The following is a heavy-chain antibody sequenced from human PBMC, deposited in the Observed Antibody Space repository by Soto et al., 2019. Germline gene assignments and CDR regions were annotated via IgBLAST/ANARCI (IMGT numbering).Heavy chain of an antibody. Sequence: PSETLSLTCTVSGGSISSYYWSWIRQPAGKGLEWIGRIYTSGSTNYNPSLKSRVTMSVDTSKNQFSLKLSSVTAADTAVYYCAREDYGDYGGDYYYYYGMDVWGQGTTVTVS. CDR3: AREDYGDYGGDYYYYYGMDV. CDR2: IYTSGST. V-gene: IGHV4-4*07. CDR1: GGSISSYY. J-gene: IGHJ6*02. D-gene: IGHD4-17*01.